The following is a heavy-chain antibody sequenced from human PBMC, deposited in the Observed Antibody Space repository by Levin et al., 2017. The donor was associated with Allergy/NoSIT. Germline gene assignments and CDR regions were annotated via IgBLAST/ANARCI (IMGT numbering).Heavy chain of an antibody. CDR2: IIPIFGTA. J-gene: IGHJ4*02. V-gene: IGHV1-69*13. CDR1: GGTFSSYA. D-gene: IGHD2-15*01. Sequence: SVKVSCKASGGTFSSYAISWVRQAPGQGLEWMGGIIPIFGTANYAQKFQGRVTITADESTSTAYMELSSLRSEDTAVYYCARGVGYCSGGSCGHFDYWGQGTLVTVSS. CDR3: ARGVGYCSGGSCGHFDY.